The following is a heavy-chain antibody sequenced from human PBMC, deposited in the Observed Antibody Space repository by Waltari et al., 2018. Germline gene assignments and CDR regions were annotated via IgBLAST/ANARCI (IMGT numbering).Heavy chain of an antibody. Sequence: QVQLQQWGAGLLKPSETLSLTCAVYGGSFSGYYWSGIRQPPGKGLEWIGEINHSGSTNYNPPLKSRVTISVDTSKNQFSLKLSSVTAADTAVYYCAREKAAADIDYWGQGTLVTVSS. J-gene: IGHJ4*02. CDR1: GGSFSGYY. V-gene: IGHV4-34*01. CDR3: AREKAAADIDY. CDR2: INHSGST. D-gene: IGHD6-13*01.